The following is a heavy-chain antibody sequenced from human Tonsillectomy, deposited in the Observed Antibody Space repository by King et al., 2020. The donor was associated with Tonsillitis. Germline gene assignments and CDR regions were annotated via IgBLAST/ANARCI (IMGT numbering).Heavy chain of an antibody. J-gene: IGHJ4*02. V-gene: IGHV3-7*03. CDR2: TNEEGTMK. D-gene: IGHD3-16*01. Sequence: VQLVESGGGLVQPGESLRLSCAASGFTFSKHWMSWVRQAPGKGLEWVANTNEEGTMKNYVDSWKGRFTLSRDNAKNSLDLQMNSLRSEDTAVYYCARVIGGYDVSDLWGQGTLVTVSS. CDR3: ARVIGGYDVSDL. CDR1: GFTFSKHW.